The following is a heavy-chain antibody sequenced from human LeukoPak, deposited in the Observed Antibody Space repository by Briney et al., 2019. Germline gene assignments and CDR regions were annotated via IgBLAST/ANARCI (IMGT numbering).Heavy chain of an antibody. CDR1: GFTFSSYS. CDR3: ARKPETYYDFWSGYYPLDYYYMDV. Sequence: GGSLRLSCAASGFTFSSYSMNWVRQAPGKGLEWVSYISSSSSTIYYADSVKGRFTISRDNAKNSLYLQMNSLRAEDTAVYYCARKPETYYDFWSGYYPLDYYYMDVWGKGTTVTVSS. D-gene: IGHD3-3*01. CDR2: ISSSSSTI. J-gene: IGHJ6*03. V-gene: IGHV3-48*01.